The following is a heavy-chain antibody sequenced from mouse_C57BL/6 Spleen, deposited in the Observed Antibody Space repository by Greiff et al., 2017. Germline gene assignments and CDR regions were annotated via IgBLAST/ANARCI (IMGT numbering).Heavy chain of an antibody. Sequence: EVQLQQSGPELVKPGASVKISCKASGYSFTGYYMNWVKQSPEKSLEWIGEINPSTGGTTYNQKFKAKATLTVDKSSSTAYMQLKSLTSEDSAVYYCARRSLRAFDYWGQGTTLTVSS. V-gene: IGHV1-42*01. J-gene: IGHJ2*01. D-gene: IGHD2-12*01. CDR2: INPSTGGT. CDR1: GYSFTGYY. CDR3: ARRSLRAFDY.